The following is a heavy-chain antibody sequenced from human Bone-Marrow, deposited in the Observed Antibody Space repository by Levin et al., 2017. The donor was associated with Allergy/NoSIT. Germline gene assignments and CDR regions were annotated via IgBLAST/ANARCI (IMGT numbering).Heavy chain of an antibody. Sequence: PSETLSLTCTVSGDSINNYYWSWIRQSPGKGLEWIGYIYNRGTPNYNPSLKSRLTISMDASKNQFSLRQRSVTAADTAVYYCARHRPNVDDGGDAFDVWGQGTMVTVSS. D-gene: IGHD1-1*01. CDR3: ARHRPNVDDGGDAFDV. CDR1: GDSINNYY. J-gene: IGHJ3*01. CDR2: IYNRGTP. V-gene: IGHV4-59*08.